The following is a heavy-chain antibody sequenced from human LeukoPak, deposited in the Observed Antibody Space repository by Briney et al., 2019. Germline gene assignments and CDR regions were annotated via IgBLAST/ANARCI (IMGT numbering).Heavy chain of an antibody. D-gene: IGHD2-2*01. CDR1: GYTFTSYG. CDR3: ARDIGYCSSTSCLGYYYYGMDV. Sequence: ASVKVSCKASGYTFTSYGISWVRQAPGQGLEWMGWISAYNGNTNYAQKLRGRVTMTTDTSTSTAYMELRSLRSDDTAVYYCARDIGYCSSTSCLGYYYYGMDVWGQGTTVTVSS. V-gene: IGHV1-18*01. CDR2: ISAYNGNT. J-gene: IGHJ6*02.